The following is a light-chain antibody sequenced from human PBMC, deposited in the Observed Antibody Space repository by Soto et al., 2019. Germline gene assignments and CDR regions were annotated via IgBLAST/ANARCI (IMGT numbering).Light chain of an antibody. J-gene: IGKJ1*01. V-gene: IGKV3-15*01. CDR1: QSVSRN. CDR3: QQYNNWPRT. CDR2: GAS. Sequence: EIVMTEYTASLSVFLGEXGNLSSRASQSVSRNLAWYQKTTGQDTRIIMYGASTRDTGIPARVSGIGSGTEVTLTISSLQSEEFAVYYCQQYNNWPRTSGQGTKVDIK.